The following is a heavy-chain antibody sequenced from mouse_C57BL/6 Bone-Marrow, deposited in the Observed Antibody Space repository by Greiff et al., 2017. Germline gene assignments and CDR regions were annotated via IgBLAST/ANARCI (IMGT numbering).Heavy chain of an antibody. V-gene: IGHV1-81*01. Sequence: QVQLQQSGAELARPGASVKLSCKASGYTFTSYGISWVKQRTGQGLEWIGEIYPRSGNTYYNEKFKGKATLTADKSSSKAYMELLSLTSEDSAVYFGARWIYDGYIYWGQGTTLTVSS. J-gene: IGHJ2*01. D-gene: IGHD2-3*01. CDR1: GYTFTSYG. CDR3: ARWIYDGYIY. CDR2: IYPRSGNT.